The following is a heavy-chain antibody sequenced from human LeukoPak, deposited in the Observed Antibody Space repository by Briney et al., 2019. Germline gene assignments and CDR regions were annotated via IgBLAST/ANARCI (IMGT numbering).Heavy chain of an antibody. Sequence: SGGSVRLSCAASKFMFSAYNMHWVRQVPGKGLEWLAIISHDGNTGHYADYVKGRFTISRDNSKDTVDLQMNSLRADDTAVYYCARDFNWAFDYWGQGTMVAVSS. J-gene: IGHJ4*02. V-gene: IGHV3-30-3*01. D-gene: IGHD3-16*01. CDR1: KFMFSAYN. CDR3: ARDFNWAFDY. CDR2: ISHDGNTG.